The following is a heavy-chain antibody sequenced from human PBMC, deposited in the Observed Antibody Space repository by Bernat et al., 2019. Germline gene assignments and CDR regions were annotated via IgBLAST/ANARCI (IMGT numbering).Heavy chain of an antibody. CDR2: RWYDGSNK. CDR3: ARETYSSSWHYYYYYGMDV. D-gene: IGHD6-13*01. Sequence: QVQLVESGGGVVQPGRSLRLSCAASGFTFSSYGMHWVRQAPGKGPAGVAVRWYDGSNKDYADSLKGRFTISRDNSKNTLYLQMNSLRAEDTAVYYCARETYSSSWHYYYYYGMDVWGQGTTVTVSS. CDR1: GFTFSSYG. J-gene: IGHJ6*02. V-gene: IGHV3-33*01.